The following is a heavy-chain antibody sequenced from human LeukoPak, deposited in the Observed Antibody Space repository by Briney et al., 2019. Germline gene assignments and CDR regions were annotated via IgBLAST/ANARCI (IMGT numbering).Heavy chain of an antibody. Sequence: GGSLRLSCAASGFTFDDYAMHWVRQAPGKGLEWVSLISGDGGSTYYADSVKGRFTISRENSKNSLYLQMNSLRTEDTALYYCAKDMWYYDSSGLYDYWGQGTLVTVSS. CDR3: AKDMWYYDSSGLYDY. CDR1: GFTFDDYA. D-gene: IGHD3-22*01. V-gene: IGHV3-43*02. CDR2: ISGDGGST. J-gene: IGHJ4*02.